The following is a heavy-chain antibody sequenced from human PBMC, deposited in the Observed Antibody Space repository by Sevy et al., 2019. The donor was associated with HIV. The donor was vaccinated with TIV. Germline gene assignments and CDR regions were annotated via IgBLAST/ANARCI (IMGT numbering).Heavy chain of an antibody. V-gene: IGHV1-46*01. CDR3: ARDSDNYDILTGYYPFDY. Sequence: ASVKVSCKASGYTFTSQYMHWVRQAPGQGLEWMGIINPSGGSTSYAQKFQGRVTMTRDTSTSTVHMELSILRSEDTAVYYCARDSDNYDILTGYYPFDYWGQGTLVTVSS. D-gene: IGHD3-9*01. CDR1: GYTFTSQY. CDR2: INPSGGST. J-gene: IGHJ4*02.